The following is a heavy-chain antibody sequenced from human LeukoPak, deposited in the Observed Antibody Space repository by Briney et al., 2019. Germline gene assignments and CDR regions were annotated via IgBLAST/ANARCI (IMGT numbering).Heavy chain of an antibody. CDR2: INAGNGNT. V-gene: IGHV1-3*01. CDR3: ARGALGGSYSDY. D-gene: IGHD1-26*01. CDR1: GYTFTSYA. J-gene: IGHJ4*02. Sequence: GASVKVSCKASGYTFTSYAMHWVRQAPGQRFEWMGWINAGNGNTKYSQKFQGRVTITRDTSASTAYMELSSLRSEDTAVYYCARGALGGSYSDYWGQGTLVTVSS.